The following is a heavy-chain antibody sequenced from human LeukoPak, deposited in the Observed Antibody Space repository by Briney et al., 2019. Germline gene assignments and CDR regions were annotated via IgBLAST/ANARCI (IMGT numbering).Heavy chain of an antibody. CDR1: GFTFSDYY. V-gene: IGHV3-11*01. J-gene: IGHJ4*02. D-gene: IGHD3-3*01. Sequence: GGSLRLSCAASGFTFSDYYMSWIRQAPGKGLEWVSYISSSGSTIYYADSVKGRFTISRDNAKNSLYLQMNSLRAEDTVVYYCARERSRDFWRGYYPGDYWGQGTLVTVSS. CDR2: ISSSGSTI. CDR3: ARERSRDFWRGYYPGDY.